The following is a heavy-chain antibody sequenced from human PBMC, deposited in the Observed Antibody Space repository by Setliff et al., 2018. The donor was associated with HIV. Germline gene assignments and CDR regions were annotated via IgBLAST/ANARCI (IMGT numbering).Heavy chain of an antibody. CDR3: AREGRGDPSLATTRLDY. CDR1: GDSFSTSSYF. V-gene: IGHV4-39*02. CDR2: IYYTGFT. Sequence: SETLSLTCSVSGDSFSTSSYFWGWVRQSPGKGLEWIANIYYTGFTYCNPSLKSRVTISIDKSKGQFSLNLASVTASDTAVYYCAREGRGDPSLATTRLDYWGQGKLVTVSS. J-gene: IGHJ4*02. D-gene: IGHD1-1*01.